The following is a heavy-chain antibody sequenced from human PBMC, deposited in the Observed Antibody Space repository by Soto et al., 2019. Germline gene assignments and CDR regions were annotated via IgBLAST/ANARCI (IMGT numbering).Heavy chain of an antibody. V-gene: IGHV3-74*01. D-gene: IGHD5-18*01. CDR3: ARASGYSYGPNYYYYYMDV. CDR2: LNGDGSTT. Sequence: RVSLRLSFAASGFTFSAYWMHWVRQAPGKGLVWVSRLNGDGSTTNYADSVKGRFTVSRDNAKNTLYLQMNSLRAEDTAVYYCARASGYSYGPNYYYYYMDVWGKGTTVTVSS. CDR1: GFTFSAYW. J-gene: IGHJ6*03.